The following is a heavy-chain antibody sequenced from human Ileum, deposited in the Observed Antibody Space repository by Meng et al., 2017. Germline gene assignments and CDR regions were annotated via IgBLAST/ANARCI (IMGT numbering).Heavy chain of an antibody. CDR3: ARAPKYCTNAVCSRPLDS. D-gene: IGHD2-8*01. Sequence: QVQLQESGPRLVKPSQTLSLTRTVSGGSISSGDYYWSWVRQYPGKGPEWIGYIYSNGNTYSNPSLRGRLMISIDTSKNQFSLKLSSVTAADTAVYYCARAPKYCTNAVCSRPLDSWGQGTLVTVSS. CDR2: IYSNGNT. V-gene: IGHV4-30-4*01. CDR1: GGSISSGDYY. J-gene: IGHJ4*02.